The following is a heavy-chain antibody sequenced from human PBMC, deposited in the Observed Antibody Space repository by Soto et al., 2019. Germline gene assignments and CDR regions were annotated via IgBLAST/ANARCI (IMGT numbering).Heavy chain of an antibody. CDR3: ARAVSSSRFAS. V-gene: IGHV1-69*01. CDR1: GGTFSSYR. D-gene: IGHD2-2*01. J-gene: IGHJ4*02. Sequence: QVQLEQSGAEVKKPGSSVKVSCKSSGGTFSSYRISWVRQAPGQGLEWMGGIMPIFATPKYAQRFQGRVTISAYESTSTASMELRSLTSDDTAVYYCARAVSSSRFASWGQGTLVTVSS. CDR2: IMPIFATP.